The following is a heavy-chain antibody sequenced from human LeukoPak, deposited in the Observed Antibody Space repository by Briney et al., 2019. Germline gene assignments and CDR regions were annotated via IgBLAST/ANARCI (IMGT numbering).Heavy chain of an antibody. CDR1: GFTFSDYY. Sequence: SGGSLRLSCTASGFTFSDYYMTWIRQAPGKGLEWLSYISVSGGSVSYADSVKGRFTISRDNARNSVYLQIDSLRVEDTAMYYCARDRQFRLHDPWGQGILVTVSS. CDR3: ARDRQFRLHDP. J-gene: IGHJ5*02. V-gene: IGHV3-11*01. CDR2: ISVSGGSV. D-gene: IGHD3-16*01.